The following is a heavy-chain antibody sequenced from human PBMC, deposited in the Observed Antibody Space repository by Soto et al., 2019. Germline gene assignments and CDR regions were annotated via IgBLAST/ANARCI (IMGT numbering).Heavy chain of an antibody. Sequence: QLQLQESGPGLVKPSETLSLTCTVSGGSISSSSYYWGWIRQPPGKGLEWIGSIYYSGSTYYNPSLRKRVTISVDTSKNQFYLKLSSVTAADTAVYYCARHRITMVRGVRPYYFDYWGQGTLVTVSS. J-gene: IGHJ4*02. CDR2: IYYSGST. CDR3: ARHRITMVRGVRPYYFDY. V-gene: IGHV4-39*01. D-gene: IGHD3-10*01. CDR1: GGSISSSSYY.